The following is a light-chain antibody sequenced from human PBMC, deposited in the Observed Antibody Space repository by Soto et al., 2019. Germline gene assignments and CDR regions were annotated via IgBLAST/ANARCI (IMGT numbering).Light chain of an antibody. CDR3: SSYAGSNNWV. V-gene: IGLV2-8*01. CDR2: EVT. Sequence: HSALTQPPSASGSPGQSVAISCTGTSNDVGGYNYVSWYQQHPGKAPKVMIYEVTKRPSGVPDRFSGSKSGNTASLTVSGLQAEDEADYYCSSYAGSNNWVFGGGTKLTVL. J-gene: IGLJ3*02. CDR1: SNDVGGYNY.